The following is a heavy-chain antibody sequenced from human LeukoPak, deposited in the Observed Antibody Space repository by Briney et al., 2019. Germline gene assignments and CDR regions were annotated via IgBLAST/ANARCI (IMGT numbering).Heavy chain of an antibody. Sequence: APVKASGKASGYTFTRYGIIWVRQAPGQGGGWMGWINAYNGNTTYAHNLQGSVTMTTATSTSTANKELRSLRTDDTAGYTCARDSAPPRLRGCGEVSDFDYWGQGTLVTVSS. CDR1: GYTFTRYG. J-gene: IGHJ4*02. CDR3: ARDSAPPRLRGCGEVSDFDY. CDR2: INAYNGNT. V-gene: IGHV1-18*01. D-gene: IGHD3-10*01.